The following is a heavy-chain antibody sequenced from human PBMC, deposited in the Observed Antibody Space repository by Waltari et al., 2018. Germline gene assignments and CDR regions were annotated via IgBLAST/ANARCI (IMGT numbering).Heavy chain of an antibody. D-gene: IGHD6-6*01. V-gene: IGHV4-39*01. Sequence: QLQLQESGPGLVKPSETLSLTCTVSGGSISSSSYYWGWIRQPPGKGLEWIGSIYYSGSTYYNPSLKRRVTISVDTSKNQFSLKLSSVTAADTAVYYCARLSYSSSSEGWFDPWGQGTLVTVSS. J-gene: IGHJ5*02. CDR3: ARLSYSSSSEGWFDP. CDR1: GGSISSSSYY. CDR2: IYYSGST.